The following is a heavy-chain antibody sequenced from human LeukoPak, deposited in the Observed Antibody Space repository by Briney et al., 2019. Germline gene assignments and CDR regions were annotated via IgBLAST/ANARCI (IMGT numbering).Heavy chain of an antibody. CDR2: IIPVFGTS. CDR1: GGTFSSYA. CDR3: ARSPGSWYEGEYFQH. V-gene: IGHV1-69*13. Sequence: SVKVSCKASGGTFSSYAISWVRQAPGQGLEWMGGIIPVFGTSNYAQKFQGRVTITADESTSTAYMELSSLRSEDAAVYYCARSPGSWYEGEYFQHWGQGTLVTVSS. J-gene: IGHJ1*01. D-gene: IGHD6-13*01.